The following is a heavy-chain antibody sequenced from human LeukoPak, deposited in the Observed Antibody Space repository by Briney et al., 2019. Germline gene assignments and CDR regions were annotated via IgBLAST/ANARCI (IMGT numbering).Heavy chain of an antibody. Sequence: SETLSLTCTVSGGSLSSHYWSWIRQPPGKGLEWIGYIYYSGSTNYNSSLKSRVTISVDTSKNQFSLKLSSVTAADTAVYYCARVYYSNSYDYWYFDLWGRGTLVTVSS. D-gene: IGHD6-13*01. J-gene: IGHJ2*01. CDR1: GGSLSSHY. CDR2: IYYSGST. CDR3: ARVYYSNSYDYWYFDL. V-gene: IGHV4-59*11.